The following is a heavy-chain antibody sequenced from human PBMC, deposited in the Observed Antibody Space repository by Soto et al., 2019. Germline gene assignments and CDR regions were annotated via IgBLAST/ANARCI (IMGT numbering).Heavy chain of an antibody. D-gene: IGHD4-4*01. CDR2: IYYSGST. CDR3: ARDSHDNSNYLSNWFDP. CDR1: GGSISSGDYY. Sequence: QVQLQESGPGLVKPSQTLSLTCTVSGGSISSGDYYWSWIRQPPGKGLEWIGYIYYSGSTYYNPSLKSRVTILVETSKNQFSLKLSSVTAADTDVYYCARDSHDNSNYLSNWFDPWGQGTLVTVSS. V-gene: IGHV4-30-4*01. J-gene: IGHJ5*02.